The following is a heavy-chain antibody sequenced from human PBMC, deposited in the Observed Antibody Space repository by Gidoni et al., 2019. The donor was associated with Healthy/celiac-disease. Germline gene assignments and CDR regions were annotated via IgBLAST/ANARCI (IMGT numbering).Heavy chain of an antibody. V-gene: IGHV4-61*01. Sequence: QVQLQESGPGMVKPSEILSLTCTVSGGSVRSSSNYWSWIRQPPGMGLEWIGYVHYTGSTNYNPSLKSRVTISVDTSRNQFSLKISSVTAADTAMYYCARKSDYVLFDYWGQGTLVTVSP. CDR2: VHYTGST. CDR3: ARKSDYVLFDY. D-gene: IGHD4-17*01. CDR1: GGSVRSSSNY. J-gene: IGHJ4*02.